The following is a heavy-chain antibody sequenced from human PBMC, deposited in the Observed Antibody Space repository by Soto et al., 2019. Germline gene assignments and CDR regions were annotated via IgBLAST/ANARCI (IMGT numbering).Heavy chain of an antibody. CDR3: ARDEYGDYVFTY. Sequence: PGGSLRLSCAGSGFTFSATTLHWVRQAPGKGLEYVSAISPDGVNTYYASSVKGRFTISRDNSKNTLYLQMGSLRAEDMAVYYCARDEYGDYVFTYWGRGTLVTVSS. CDR1: GFTFSATT. CDR2: ISPDGVNT. V-gene: IGHV3-64*01. J-gene: IGHJ4*01. D-gene: IGHD4-17*01.